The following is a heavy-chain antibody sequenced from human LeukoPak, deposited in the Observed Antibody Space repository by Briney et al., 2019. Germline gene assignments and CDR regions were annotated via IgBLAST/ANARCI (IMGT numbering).Heavy chain of an antibody. CDR1: GFTFSSYA. J-gene: IGHJ4*02. CDR3: AKEYCSGGSCYVRVGYFDY. Sequence: PGGSLRLSCAASGFTFSSYAMSWVRQPPGKGLEWVSAISGSGGSTYYADSVKGRFTISRDNSKNTLYLQMNSLRAEDTAVYYWAKEYCSGGSCYVRVGYFDYWGQGTLVTVSS. D-gene: IGHD2-15*01. V-gene: IGHV3-23*01. CDR2: ISGSGGST.